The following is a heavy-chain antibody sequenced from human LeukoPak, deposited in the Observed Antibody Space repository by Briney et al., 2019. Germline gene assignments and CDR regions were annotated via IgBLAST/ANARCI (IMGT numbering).Heavy chain of an antibody. CDR2: INPNSGGT. J-gene: IGHJ6*03. V-gene: IGHV1-2*02. CDR3: ARDESSSWYATHMDV. Sequence: GASVKVSCKVSGYTFTGYYMRWVRQAPGQGLEWMGWINPNSGGTNYAQKFQGRVTMTGDTSISTAYMELSRLRSDDTAVYYCARDESSSWYATHMDVWGKGTTVTVSS. D-gene: IGHD6-13*01. CDR1: GYTFTGYY.